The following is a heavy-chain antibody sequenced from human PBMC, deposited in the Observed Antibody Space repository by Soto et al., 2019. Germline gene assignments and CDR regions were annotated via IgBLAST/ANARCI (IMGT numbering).Heavy chain of an antibody. CDR2: ISYDGSNK. CDR3: AKVITRIVVVSDAFDI. Sequence: QVQLVESGGGVVQPGRSLRLSCAASGFTFSSYGMHWVRQAPGKGLEWVAVISYDGSNKYYADSVKGRFTISRDNSKNTLYLQMNSLRAEDTAVYYCAKVITRIVVVSDAFDIWGQGTMVTVSS. D-gene: IGHD3-22*01. CDR1: GFTFSSYG. V-gene: IGHV3-30*18. J-gene: IGHJ3*02.